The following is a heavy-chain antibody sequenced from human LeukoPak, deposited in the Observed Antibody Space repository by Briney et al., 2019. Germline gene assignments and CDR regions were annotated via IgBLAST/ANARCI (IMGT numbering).Heavy chain of an antibody. Sequence: GGSLRLSCAASGFTFSTYWMSWVRQAPGKGLEWVANIKQDGSGKYYVDSVKGRFTISRHNAKNSLYLQMNSLRAEDTAVYYCAELGITMIGGVWGKGTTVTISS. CDR2: IKQDGSGK. CDR1: GFTFSTYW. J-gene: IGHJ6*04. CDR3: AELGITMIGGV. D-gene: IGHD3-10*02. V-gene: IGHV3-7*01.